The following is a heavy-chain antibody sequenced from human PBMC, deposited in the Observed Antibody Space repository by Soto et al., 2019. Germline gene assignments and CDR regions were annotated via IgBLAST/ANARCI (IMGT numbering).Heavy chain of an antibody. CDR2: IRTAAYGRTT. J-gene: IGHJ3*02. V-gene: IGHV3-49*03. CDR3: TRAVRLSGDAFDI. Sequence: GGSLRLSCTASGFTFSDYPMSWFRQAPGKGLEWVAYIRTAAYGRTTEYAASVRGRFTISRDDSESIASLLMNSLKTEDTAVYYCTRAVRLSGDAFDIWGQGTLVTVSS. D-gene: IGHD1-1*01. CDR1: GFTFSDYP.